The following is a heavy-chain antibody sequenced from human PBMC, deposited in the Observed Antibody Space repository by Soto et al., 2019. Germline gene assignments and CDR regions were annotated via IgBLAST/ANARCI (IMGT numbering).Heavy chain of an antibody. D-gene: IGHD3-22*01. CDR1: GFTFSNYA. CDR3: AKDQLSFYYDRSGADFDN. J-gene: IGHJ4*02. Sequence: PGGSLRLSCAASGFTFSNYAMSWVRQAPGKGLEWVSAISGSGDSAYYADSVKGRFTISRDNSKNTLYLQMNSLRAEDTAVYYCAKDQLSFYYDRSGADFDNWGQGALVTVSS. CDR2: ISGSGDSA. V-gene: IGHV3-23*01.